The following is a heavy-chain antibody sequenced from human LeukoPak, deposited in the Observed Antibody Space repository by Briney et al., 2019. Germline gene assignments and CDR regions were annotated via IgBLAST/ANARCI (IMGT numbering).Heavy chain of an antibody. Sequence: GGSLRLSCAASGFTFSGSAMHWVRQASGKGLEWVGRIRSKANSYATAYAASVKGRFTISRDDSENTAYLQMNSLKTEDTAVYYCTRWTTKSFKPDIVVVPAPQGGYYYYMDVWGKGTTVTVSS. J-gene: IGHJ6*03. CDR1: GFTFSGSA. CDR2: IRSKANSYAT. D-gene: IGHD2-2*01. V-gene: IGHV3-73*01. CDR3: TRWTTKSFKPDIVVVPAPQGGYYYYMDV.